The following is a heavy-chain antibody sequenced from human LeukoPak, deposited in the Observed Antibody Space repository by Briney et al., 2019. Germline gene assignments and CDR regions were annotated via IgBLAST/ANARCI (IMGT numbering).Heavy chain of an antibody. CDR1: GGTFSSYA. D-gene: IGHD2/OR15-2a*01. Sequence: SVKVSCKASGGTFSSYAISWVRQAPGQGLEWMGGIIPIFGTANYAQKFQGRVTITTDESTSAAYMELSSLRSEDTAVYYCASSMTYDAFDIWGQGTMVTVSS. CDR3: ASSMTYDAFDI. CDR2: IIPIFGTA. V-gene: IGHV1-69*05. J-gene: IGHJ3*02.